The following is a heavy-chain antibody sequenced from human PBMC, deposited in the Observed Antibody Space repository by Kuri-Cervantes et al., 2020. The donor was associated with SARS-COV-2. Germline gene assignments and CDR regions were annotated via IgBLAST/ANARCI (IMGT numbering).Heavy chain of an antibody. D-gene: IGHD1-26*01. CDR1: GYTFTNYY. CDR3: ARDLILVGATPYYYYMDV. CDR2: INPRSGGT. J-gene: IGHJ6*03. Sequence: ASVKVSCKASGYTFTNYYIHWVRQAPGQGLEWMGWINPRSGGTNYAQKFQGRVTMTRDTSISTAYMELSRLRSEDTAVYYCARDLILVGATPYYYYMDVWGKGTTVTVSS. V-gene: IGHV1-2*02.